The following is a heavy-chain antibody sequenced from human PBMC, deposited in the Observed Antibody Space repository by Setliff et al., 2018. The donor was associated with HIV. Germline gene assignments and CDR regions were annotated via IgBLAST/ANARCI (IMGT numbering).Heavy chain of an antibody. CDR1: GFTFGDYA. J-gene: IGHJ4*02. CDR3: ASDRIPTGGTSTSLDY. CDR2: INWNGGST. V-gene: IGHV3-20*04. Sequence: GGSLRLSCTASGFTFGDYALTWVRQAQGKGLEWVSGINWNGGSTGYADSVKGRFTISRDNSKNTLFLQLNTLRPEDTAVYYCASDRIPTGGTSTSLDYWGQGALVTVSS. D-gene: IGHD2-8*02.